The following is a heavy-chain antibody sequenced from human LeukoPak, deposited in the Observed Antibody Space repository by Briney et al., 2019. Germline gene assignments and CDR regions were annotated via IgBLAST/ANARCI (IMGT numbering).Heavy chain of an antibody. CDR2: IYIGGST. CDR3: ASDGSGSYDFDY. Sequence: PGGSLRLSCAASGFTVGSNYMSWVRQAPGKGLEWVSIIYIGGSTYYADSVKGRFTISRDNSKNTQYLQMNSLRAEDTAVYYCASDGSGSYDFDYWGQGTLVTVSS. J-gene: IGHJ4*02. CDR1: GFTVGSNY. D-gene: IGHD3-10*01. V-gene: IGHV3-53*01.